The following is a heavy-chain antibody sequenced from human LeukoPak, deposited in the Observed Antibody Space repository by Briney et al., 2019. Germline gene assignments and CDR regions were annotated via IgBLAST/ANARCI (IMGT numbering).Heavy chain of an antibody. V-gene: IGHV3-7*01. Sequence: GGSLRLSCAASGFPFSNYWMNWVRQAPGKGLEWVANIKQDGSEKYYVDSMKGRFTISRDNAKNTLYLQMNSLRADDTAVYYCSWDHTGKEDIWGQGTMVTVSS. CDR3: SWDHTGKEDI. J-gene: IGHJ3*02. CDR2: IKQDGSEK. CDR1: GFPFSNYW. D-gene: IGHD2-8*02.